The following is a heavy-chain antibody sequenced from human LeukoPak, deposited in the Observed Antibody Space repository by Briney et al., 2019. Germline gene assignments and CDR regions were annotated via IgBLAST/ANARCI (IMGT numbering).Heavy chain of an antibody. V-gene: IGHV1-46*01. CDR2: INPSGGST. D-gene: IGHD4-23*01. Sequence: ASVKVSCKASGYTFTSYYMHWVRQAPGQGLEWMGIINPSGGSTSYAQKFQGRVTMTRDMSTSTDYMELSSLRSEDTAVYYCARDNSVEDTAWWFDPWGQGTPVTVSS. CDR1: GYTFTSYY. CDR3: ARDNSVEDTAWWFDP. J-gene: IGHJ5*02.